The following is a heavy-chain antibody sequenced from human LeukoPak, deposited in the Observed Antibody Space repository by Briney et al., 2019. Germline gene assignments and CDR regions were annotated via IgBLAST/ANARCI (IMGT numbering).Heavy chain of an antibody. Sequence: ASVKVSCKASGYTFTGYYMHWVRQAPGQGLEWMGWINPNSGGTNYAQKFQGRVTINADKSTSTAYMELSSLESDDTAVYFCARDTFTVTNPQHDAFDLWGQGTMITVSS. D-gene: IGHD4-17*01. J-gene: IGHJ3*01. V-gene: IGHV1-2*02. CDR2: INPNSGGT. CDR3: ARDTFTVTNPQHDAFDL. CDR1: GYTFTGYY.